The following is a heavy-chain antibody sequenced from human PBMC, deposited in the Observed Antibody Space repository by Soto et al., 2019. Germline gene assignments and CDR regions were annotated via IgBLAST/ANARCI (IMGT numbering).Heavy chain of an antibody. V-gene: IGHV3-30-3*01. CDR1: GFSFSNYA. Sequence: QVQLVESGGGVVQPGRSLRLSCAASGFSFSNYAMHWVRQAPGKGLEWVAVISYDGSDKYYADSVKGRFTISRDNSNNTLHLRVNSLRAEDTTVYYCARVPGPYYYYGMDVWGQGTTVTVPS. CDR2: ISYDGSDK. CDR3: ARVPGPYYYYGMDV. J-gene: IGHJ6*02.